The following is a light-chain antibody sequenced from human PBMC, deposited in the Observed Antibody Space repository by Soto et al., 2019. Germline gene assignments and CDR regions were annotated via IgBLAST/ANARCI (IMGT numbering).Light chain of an antibody. V-gene: IGLV1-40*01. CDR2: GNN. CDR1: SSNIGAGYD. J-gene: IGLJ1*01. Sequence: QSVLTQPPSVSGAPGQKVTISCTGSSSNIGAGYDVNWYHQLPGTAPKLLIHGNNNRPSGVPDRFSGSKSSTSASLAITGLQAEDEADYFCQSYDSSLSGYVFGTGTKLTVL. CDR3: QSYDSSLSGYV.